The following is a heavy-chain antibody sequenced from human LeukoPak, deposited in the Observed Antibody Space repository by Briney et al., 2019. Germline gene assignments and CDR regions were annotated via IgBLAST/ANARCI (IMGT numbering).Heavy chain of an antibody. CDR3: AKDPTPLLESDHRFDP. CDR2: ISWNSGSI. Sequence: GRSLRLSCAASGFTFDDYAMHWVRQAPGKGLEWVSGISWNSGSIGYADSVKGRFTISRDNAKNSLYLQMNSLRAEDTALYYCAKDPTPLLESDHRFDPWGQGTLVTVSS. CDR1: GFTFDDYA. J-gene: IGHJ5*02. V-gene: IGHV3-9*01. D-gene: IGHD3-3*01.